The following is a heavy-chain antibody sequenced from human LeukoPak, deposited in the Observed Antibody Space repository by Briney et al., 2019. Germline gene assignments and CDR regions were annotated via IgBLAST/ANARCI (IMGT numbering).Heavy chain of an antibody. CDR1: GYTFTSYD. D-gene: IGHD2-15*01. CDR2: MNPNSGNT. J-gene: IGHJ5*02. Sequence: GASVKVSCKASGYTFTSYDINWVRQATGQGLEWMGWMNPNSGNTGYAQKFQGRVTMTRDTSTSTVYTELSSLRSEDTAVYYCARDQALSIVGGNWFDPWGQGTLVTVSS. CDR3: ARDQALSIVGGNWFDP. V-gene: IGHV1-8*01.